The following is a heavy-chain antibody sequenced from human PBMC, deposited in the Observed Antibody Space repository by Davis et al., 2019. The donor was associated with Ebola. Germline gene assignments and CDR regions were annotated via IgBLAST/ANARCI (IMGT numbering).Heavy chain of an antibody. CDR1: GGTFSSYA. D-gene: IGHD3-22*01. Sequence: SVKVSCKASGGTFSSYAISWVRQAPGQGLEWMGGIIPIFGTANYAQKFKGRVTITADESTSTAYMELSSLRSEDTAVYYCARVHWDTMIVVARPTGIWFDPWGQGTLVTVSS. J-gene: IGHJ5*02. CDR3: ARVHWDTMIVVARPTGIWFDP. CDR2: IIPIFGTA. V-gene: IGHV1-69*13.